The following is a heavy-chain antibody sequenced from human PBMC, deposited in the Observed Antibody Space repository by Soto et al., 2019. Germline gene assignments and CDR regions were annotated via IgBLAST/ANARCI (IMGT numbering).Heavy chain of an antibody. CDR2: IYWNDDK. J-gene: IGHJ3*02. CDR1: GFSLSTSGVG. V-gene: IGHV2-5*01. D-gene: IGHD3-10*01. CDR3: AHRPLYYGSGSGAFDI. Sequence: QITLKESGPTLVQPTQTLTLTCTFSGFSLSTSGVGVGWIRQPPGKALEWLALIYWNDDKRYSPSLKSRLTITKDTSKNQVVLTMTNMDPVDTATYYCAHRPLYYGSGSGAFDIWGQGTMVTVSS.